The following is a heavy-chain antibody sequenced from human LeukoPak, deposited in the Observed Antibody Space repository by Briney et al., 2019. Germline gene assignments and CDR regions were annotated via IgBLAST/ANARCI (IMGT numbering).Heavy chain of an antibody. CDR1: GFTFGSYW. D-gene: IGHD3-3*01. V-gene: IGHV3-74*01. Sequence: GGSLRLSCAASGFTFGSYWMHWVRQAPGKGLVWVSRISTDGSSTSYADSVKGRVTISRDNAKNTLHLQMNSLRAEDTAVYYCARDESIFGVVSYNYMDVRGKGTTVTVSS. CDR3: ARDESIFGVVSYNYMDV. CDR2: ISTDGSST. J-gene: IGHJ6*03.